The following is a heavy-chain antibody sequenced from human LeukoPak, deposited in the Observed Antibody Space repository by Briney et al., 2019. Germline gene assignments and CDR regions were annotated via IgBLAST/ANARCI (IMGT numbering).Heavy chain of an antibody. V-gene: IGHV3-21*01. CDR3: ARDQYVATIGHDS. J-gene: IGHJ5*01. CDR1: GFTFSSYY. CDR2: ISGNTNHL. D-gene: IGHD5-24*01. Sequence: GGSLRLSCAASGFTFSSYYMNWVRQAPGKGLEWVSSISGNTNHLYYADSVKGRFTISRGNAKNSLYLQMNSVRAEDTAVYYCARDQYVATIGHDSWGQGTLVTVSS.